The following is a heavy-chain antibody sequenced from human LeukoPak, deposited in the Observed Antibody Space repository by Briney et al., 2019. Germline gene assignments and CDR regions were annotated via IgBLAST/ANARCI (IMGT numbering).Heavy chain of an antibody. CDR3: ARDGGSAWFLDY. CDR2: ISSSSSYI. V-gene: IGHV3-21*01. J-gene: IGHJ4*02. CDR1: GFTFSSYS. D-gene: IGHD6-19*01. Sequence: GGSLRPSCAASGFTFSSYSMNWVRQAPGKGLEWVSSISSSSSYIYYADSVKGRFTISRDNAKNSLYLQMNSLRAEDTAVYYCARDGGSAWFLDYWGQGTLVTVSS.